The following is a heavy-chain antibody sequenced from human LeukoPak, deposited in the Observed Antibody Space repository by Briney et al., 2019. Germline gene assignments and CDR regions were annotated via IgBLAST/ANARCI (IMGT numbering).Heavy chain of an antibody. CDR1: GYTFSNDW. CDR3: ARLDTGGFYFVPY. V-gene: IGHV5-51*01. CDR2: IHPGDSKS. D-gene: IGHD3-22*01. Sequence: GESLTISCEASGYTFSNDWIGWVRPMPGKGLEWMGIIHPGDSKSRYTPSFQGHVTFSVDKSITTAYLQWSSLEASDTAMYYCARLDTGGFYFVPYWGQGTLVTVSS. J-gene: IGHJ4*02.